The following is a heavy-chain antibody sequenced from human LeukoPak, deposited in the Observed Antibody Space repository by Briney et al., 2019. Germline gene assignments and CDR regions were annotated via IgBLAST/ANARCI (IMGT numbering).Heavy chain of an antibody. CDR2: IYYSGST. CDR1: GDSINSRSYY. Sequence: SSETLSLTCTVSGDSINSRSYYWGWIRQPPGKGLEWIGNIYYSGSTYYNPSLKSRVTISLDTSKNQFSLKLSSVTAADTAVYYCARRDIAARLNWFDPWGQGTLVTVSS. V-gene: IGHV4-39*01. D-gene: IGHD6-6*01. J-gene: IGHJ5*02. CDR3: ARRDIAARLNWFDP.